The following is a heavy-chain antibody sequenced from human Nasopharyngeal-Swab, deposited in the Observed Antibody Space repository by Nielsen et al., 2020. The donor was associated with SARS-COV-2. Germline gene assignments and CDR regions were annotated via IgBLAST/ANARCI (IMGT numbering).Heavy chain of an antibody. CDR3: AREDYYGSGSHDPLRWFDP. CDR1: GGTFSSYA. Sequence: SVKVSCKASGGTFSSYAISWVRQAPGQGLEWMGGSIPIVGTANYAQKFQGRVTITADKSTSTAYMELSSLRSEDTAVYYCAREDYYGSGSHDPLRWFDPWGQGTLVTVSS. V-gene: IGHV1-69*06. CDR2: SIPIVGTA. D-gene: IGHD3-10*01. J-gene: IGHJ5*02.